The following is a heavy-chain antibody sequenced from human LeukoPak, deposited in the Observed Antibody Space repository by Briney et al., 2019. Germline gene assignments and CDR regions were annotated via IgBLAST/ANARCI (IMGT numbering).Heavy chain of an antibody. CDR3: ARDPLLATYYYDSSGYYDY. V-gene: IGHV1-18*01. CDR2: ISAYNGNT. J-gene: IGHJ4*02. Sequence: ASVKVSCKASGYTFTSYGISWVRQAPGQGLEWMGWISAYNGNTNYAQKLQGRVTMTTDTSTSTAYMELRSLRSDDTAVYYCARDPLLATYYYDSSGYYDYWGQGTLVTVSS. CDR1: GYTFTSYG. D-gene: IGHD3-22*01.